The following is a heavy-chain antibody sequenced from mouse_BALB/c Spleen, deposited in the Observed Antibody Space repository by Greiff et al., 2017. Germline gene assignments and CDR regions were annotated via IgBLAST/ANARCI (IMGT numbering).Heavy chain of an antibody. Sequence: VKLVESGAELVRPGSSVKISCKASGYAFSSYWMNWVKQRPGQGLEWIGQIYPGDGDTNYNGKFKGKATLTADKSSSTAYMQLSSLTSEDSAVYFCARPAATGMDYWGQGTSVTVSS. D-gene: IGHD1-2*01. CDR1: GYAFSSYW. J-gene: IGHJ4*01. CDR3: ARPAATGMDY. V-gene: IGHV1-80*01. CDR2: IYPGDGDT.